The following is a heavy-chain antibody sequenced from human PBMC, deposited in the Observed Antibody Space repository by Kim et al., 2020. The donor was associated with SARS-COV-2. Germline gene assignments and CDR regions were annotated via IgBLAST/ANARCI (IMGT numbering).Heavy chain of an antibody. J-gene: IGHJ4*02. CDR1: GFTFSTYA. Sequence: GGSLRLSCSASGFTFSTYAMHWVRQAPGKGLEYVSSISSNGGGTYYADSVKGRFTISRDNSKNTLYLQMSSLRTEDTAVYHCVRCYSNSCHYFDYWGQGTLVTVSS. V-gene: IGHV3-64D*06. CDR3: VRCYSNSCHYFDY. CDR2: ISSNGGGT. D-gene: IGHD6-13*01.